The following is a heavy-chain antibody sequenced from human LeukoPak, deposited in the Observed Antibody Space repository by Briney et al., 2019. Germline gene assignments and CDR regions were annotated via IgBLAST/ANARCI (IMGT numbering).Heavy chain of an antibody. D-gene: IGHD2-15*01. CDR3: AKDRSNMVDQWWGLFTS. J-gene: IGHJ5*02. CDR2: ISGSGGST. V-gene: IGHV3-23*01. Sequence: GGSLRLSCAASGFTFSSYAMSWVRQAPGKGLEWVSAISGSGGSTYYADSVKGRFTISRDNSKNTLYLQISSLRAEDTAVYYCAKDRSNMVDQWWGLFTSWGKGPLVTAS. CDR1: GFTFSSYA.